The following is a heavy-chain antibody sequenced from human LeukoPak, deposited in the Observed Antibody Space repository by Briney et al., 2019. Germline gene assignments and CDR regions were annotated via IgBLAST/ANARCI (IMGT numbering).Heavy chain of an antibody. D-gene: IGHD3-16*01. J-gene: IGHJ4*02. CDR3: ARGAGGGYFDY. CDR1: GGSFSGYY. CDR2: INHSGST. V-gene: IGHV4-34*01. Sequence: SETLSLTCAVYGGSFSGYYWSWIRQPPGKGLEWIGEINHSGSTNYNPSLKSRVTISVDTSKNQFSLKLSSVTAADTAVYYCARGAGGGYFDYWGQGTLVTVFS.